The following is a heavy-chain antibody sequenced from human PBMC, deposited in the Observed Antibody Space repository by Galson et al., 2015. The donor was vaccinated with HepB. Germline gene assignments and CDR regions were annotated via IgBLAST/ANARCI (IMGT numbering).Heavy chain of an antibody. Sequence: SLRLSCAASGFTFSSYWMSWVRQAPGKGLEWVANIKQDGSEKYYVDSVKGRFTISRDNAKNSLYLQMNSLRAEDTAVYYCATAGLRFLEWSPAIDYWGQGTLVTVSS. CDR1: GFTFSSYW. CDR3: ATAGLRFLEWSPAIDY. V-gene: IGHV3-7*03. D-gene: IGHD3-3*01. CDR2: IKQDGSEK. J-gene: IGHJ4*02.